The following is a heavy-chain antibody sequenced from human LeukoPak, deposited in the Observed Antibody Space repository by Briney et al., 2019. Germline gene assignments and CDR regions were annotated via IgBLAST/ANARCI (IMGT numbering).Heavy chain of an antibody. J-gene: IGHJ5*02. Sequence: GGSLRLSCAASGFTFSSYAMSWVRQAPGKGLEWVSAISGSGGSTYYADSVKGRFTISRDNSKNTLYLQMNSLRAEDTAVYYCARGDYGSGSYSFDPWGQGTLVTVSS. D-gene: IGHD3-10*01. V-gene: IGHV3-23*01. CDR1: GFTFSSYA. CDR3: ARGDYGSGSYSFDP. CDR2: ISGSGGST.